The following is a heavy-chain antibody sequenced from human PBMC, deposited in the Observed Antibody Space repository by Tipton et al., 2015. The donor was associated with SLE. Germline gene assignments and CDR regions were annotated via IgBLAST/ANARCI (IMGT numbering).Heavy chain of an antibody. Sequence: SLRLSCAASGFTFSTYEMNWVRQTPGKGLEWLSYISSSGSTIYYADSVKGRFTISRDNAKNSLYMQMNNLRAEDTAVYYCARGASGSYGGYWGQGTLVNVSS. CDR1: GFTFSTYE. CDR2: ISSSGSTI. V-gene: IGHV3-48*03. CDR3: ARGASGSYGGY. J-gene: IGHJ4*02. D-gene: IGHD1-26*01.